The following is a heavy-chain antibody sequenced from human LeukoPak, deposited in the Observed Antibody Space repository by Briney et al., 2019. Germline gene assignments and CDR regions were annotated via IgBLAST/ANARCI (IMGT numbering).Heavy chain of an antibody. J-gene: IGHJ4*02. Sequence: SETLSLTCAVYGGSFSAYYWSWIRQSPGKGLEWIGEINHRGSTNYNPSLKSRVTISVDTSRNQFFLKLSSVTAADTAVYYCVRDRELNYWGQGILVTVSS. CDR1: GGSFSAYY. D-gene: IGHD5-24*01. CDR2: INHRGST. V-gene: IGHV4-34*01. CDR3: VRDRELNY.